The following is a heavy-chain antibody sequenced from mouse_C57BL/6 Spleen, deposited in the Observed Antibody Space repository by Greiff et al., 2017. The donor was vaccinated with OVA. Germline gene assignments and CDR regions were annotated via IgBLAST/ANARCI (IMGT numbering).Heavy chain of an antibody. V-gene: IGHV5-9-1*02. J-gene: IGHJ1*03. CDR3: TRANYYGSSYGYFDV. CDR1: GFTFSSYA. CDR2: ISSGGDYI. Sequence: EVQGVESGEGLVKPGGSLKLSCAASGFTFSSYAMSWVRQTPEKRLEWVAYISSGGDYIYYADTVKGRFTISRDNARNTLYLQMSSLKSEDTAMYYCTRANYYGSSYGYFDVWGTGTTVTVSS. D-gene: IGHD1-1*01.